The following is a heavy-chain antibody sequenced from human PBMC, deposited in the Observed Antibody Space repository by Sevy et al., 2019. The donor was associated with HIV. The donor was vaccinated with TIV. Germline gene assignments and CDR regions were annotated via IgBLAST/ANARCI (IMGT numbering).Heavy chain of an antibody. D-gene: IGHD6-13*01. Sequence: ASVKVSCKASGYTFTSYGISWVRQAPGQGLEWMGWISAYNGNTNYAQKLQGRVTMTTDTSTSTAYMERRSLRSDDTAVYYCARDLGIAAAGTVYYYYGMDVWGQRTTVTVSS. V-gene: IGHV1-18*01. CDR2: ISAYNGNT. CDR3: ARDLGIAAAGTVYYYYGMDV. CDR1: GYTFTSYG. J-gene: IGHJ6*02.